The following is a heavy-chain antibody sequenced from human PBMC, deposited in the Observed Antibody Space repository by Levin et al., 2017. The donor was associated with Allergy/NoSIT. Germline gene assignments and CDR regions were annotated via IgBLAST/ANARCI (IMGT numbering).Heavy chain of an antibody. Sequence: SGPTLVKPTQTLTLTCTFSGFSLNTYGVGVGWIRQSPGKALEWLALIYWDDDKRYSPSLKSRLTVTKDISKNQVVLTMTNMDPVDIATYYCAHTHYDNGYYHIDFWGQGSLVTVSS. CDR2: IYWDDDK. V-gene: IGHV2-5*02. D-gene: IGHD3-3*01. CDR3: AHTHYDNGYYHIDF. CDR1: GFSLNTYGVG. J-gene: IGHJ4*02.